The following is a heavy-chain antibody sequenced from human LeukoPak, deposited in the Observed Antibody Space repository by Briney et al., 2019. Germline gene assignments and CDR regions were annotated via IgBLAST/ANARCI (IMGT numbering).Heavy chain of an antibody. CDR2: TYFRCKWYH. Sequence: SQTLSLTCAISGDSVLSSIAAWHWLRQSPSSGLQWVGRTYFRCKWYHEYAVSVKSRITIGPDTSKNHFSLQLRSVTPDDTSVYYCARDMFGFYFDYWGQGALVAVSS. J-gene: IGHJ4*02. CDR3: ARDMFGFYFDY. V-gene: IGHV6-1*01. D-gene: IGHD3-10*02. CDR1: GDSVLSSIAA.